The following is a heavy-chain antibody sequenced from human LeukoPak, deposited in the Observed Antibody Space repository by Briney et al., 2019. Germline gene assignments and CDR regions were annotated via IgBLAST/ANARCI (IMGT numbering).Heavy chain of an antibody. D-gene: IGHD5-18*01. V-gene: IGHV3-21*01. CDR3: ARDPPDTAMDAFDY. Sequence: GGSLRLSCAASGFTFSSYSMNWVRQAPGKGLEWVSSISSSSSYIYYADSVKGRSTISRDNAKNSLYLQMNSPRAEDTAVYYCARDPPDTAMDAFDYWGQGTLVTVSS. J-gene: IGHJ4*02. CDR2: ISSSSSYI. CDR1: GFTFSSYS.